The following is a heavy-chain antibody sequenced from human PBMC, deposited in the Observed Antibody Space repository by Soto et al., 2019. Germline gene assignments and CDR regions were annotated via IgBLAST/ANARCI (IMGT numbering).Heavy chain of an antibody. V-gene: IGHV3-23*01. CDR1: GFTFSSYA. J-gene: IGHJ4*02. CDR2: ISGSGGST. D-gene: IGHD2-2*01. Sequence: EVQLLESGGGLVPPGGSLRLSCAASGFTFSSYAMSWVRQAPGKGLEWVSAISGSGGSTYDADSVKGRFPIARDQYKSPLHLQMTSLKAEDTAVYYCAKGTFPIVVVPAAADFGGQGTLVTV. CDR3: AKGTFPIVVVPAAADF.